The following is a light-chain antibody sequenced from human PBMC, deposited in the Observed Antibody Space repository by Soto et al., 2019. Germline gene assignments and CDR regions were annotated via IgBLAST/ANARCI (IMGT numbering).Light chain of an antibody. V-gene: IGLV1-47*01. CDR3: VAWDDSLSGVV. CDR1: SSNIGTNY. J-gene: IGLJ3*02. CDR2: GNN. Sequence: QSVLTQPPSASGTPGQTVTISSSGSSSNIGTNYVSWYQQLPGTAPKLLIYGNNQRPSGVPDRFSGSRSGTSASLAISGLRSEDEADYYCVAWDDSLSGVVFGGGTKVTVL.